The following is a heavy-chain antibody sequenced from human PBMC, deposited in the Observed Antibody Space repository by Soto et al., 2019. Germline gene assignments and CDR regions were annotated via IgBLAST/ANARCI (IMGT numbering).Heavy chain of an antibody. D-gene: IGHD6-13*01. J-gene: IGHJ3*02. CDR1: GDSVSSNSAA. Sequence: KQSQTLSLPCAISGDSVSSNSAAWTWIRQSPSRGLEWLGRTYYRSKWYNDYAVSVKSRITINPETSKNQFSLQLNSVTPEDTAVYYCAREGTAAGHYDAFDIWGQGTMVTVSS. CDR3: AREGTAAGHYDAFDI. V-gene: IGHV6-1*01. CDR2: TYYRSKWYN.